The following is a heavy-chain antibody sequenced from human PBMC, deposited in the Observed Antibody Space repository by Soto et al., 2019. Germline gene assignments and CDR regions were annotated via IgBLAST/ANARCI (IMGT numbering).Heavy chain of an antibody. Sequence: PWGSLRLSCAASGFTFVSYGIHCVRHSPVKGLEWVAVISYDGSNKYYADSVKGRFTISRDNSKNTLYLQMNSLRAEDTAVYYCAKDLEEQDYYYYGMDVWGQGTTVTVS. CDR2: ISYDGSNK. CDR3: AKDLEEQDYYYYGMDV. CDR1: GFTFVSYG. V-gene: IGHV3-30*18. J-gene: IGHJ6*02.